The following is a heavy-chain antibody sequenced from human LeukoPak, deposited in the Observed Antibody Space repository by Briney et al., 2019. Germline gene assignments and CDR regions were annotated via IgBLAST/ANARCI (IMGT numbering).Heavy chain of an antibody. D-gene: IGHD3-10*01. Sequence: GGSLRLSCAASGFTFSAYALHWLRQAPGKGLEWVAVISHDGTSEHYADSLKGRFTISRDYSKNTVDLQMNSLRAEDTAVHYCGRAMVRGVIPYWGQGTLVTVSS. CDR3: GRAMVRGVIPY. CDR1: GFTFSAYA. CDR2: ISHDGTSE. J-gene: IGHJ4*02. V-gene: IGHV3-30*04.